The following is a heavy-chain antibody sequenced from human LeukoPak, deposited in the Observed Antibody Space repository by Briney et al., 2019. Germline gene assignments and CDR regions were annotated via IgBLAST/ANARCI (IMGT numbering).Heavy chain of an antibody. J-gene: IGHJ5*02. D-gene: IGHD3-22*01. Sequence: ASVKVSCKASGYTFTGYYMHWVRQAPGQGLEGMGWINPNSGGTNYAQKFQGRVTMTRDTSISTAYMELSRLRSDDTAVYYCARDQYYDSKGWFDPWGQGTLVTVSS. V-gene: IGHV1-2*02. CDR1: GYTFTGYY. CDR2: INPNSGGT. CDR3: ARDQYYDSKGWFDP.